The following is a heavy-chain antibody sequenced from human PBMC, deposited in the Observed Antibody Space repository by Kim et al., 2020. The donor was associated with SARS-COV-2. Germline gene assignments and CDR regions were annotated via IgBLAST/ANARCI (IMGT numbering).Heavy chain of an antibody. V-gene: IGHV3-7*01. CDR3: VPRGP. D-gene: IGHD6-6*01. Sequence: KADGSEQYYVDSVQGRFTISRDNAKNSLYLQMNSLTVEDTAVYYCVPRGPWGQGTLVTVSP. J-gene: IGHJ4*02. CDR2: KADGSEQ.